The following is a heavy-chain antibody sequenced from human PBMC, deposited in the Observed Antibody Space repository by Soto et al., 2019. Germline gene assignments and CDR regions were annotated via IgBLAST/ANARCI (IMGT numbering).Heavy chain of an antibody. CDR3: ARGRAVAGKGFVDH. CDR1: GFSFSDYY. V-gene: IGHV3-11*01. D-gene: IGHD6-19*01. CDR2: ISSSGYTK. Sequence: QVQLMESGGDLVWPGGSLRLSCTASGFSFSDYYMSWIRQPPGKGLEWLSFISSSGYTKYFADSVKGRFTIFRDNTKDSLYLQMTGLRAEDTAVYYCARGRAVAGKGFVDHWGQGTLVTVSS. J-gene: IGHJ4*02.